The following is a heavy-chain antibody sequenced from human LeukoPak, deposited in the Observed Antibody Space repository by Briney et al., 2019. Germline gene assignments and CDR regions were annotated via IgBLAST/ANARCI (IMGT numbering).Heavy chain of an antibody. Sequence: GWSLRLSCAASGFTFDDYAMHWGRQAPGKGLEWVSLISGGGGSTYYADSVKGRFTISRDNCKNSLYLQMNSLRTEDTALYYCATADSSGNYGMAVWGQGTTVT. CDR2: ISGGGGST. V-gene: IGHV3-43*02. J-gene: IGHJ6*02. CDR3: ATADSSGNYGMAV. CDR1: GFTFDDYA. D-gene: IGHD3-10*01.